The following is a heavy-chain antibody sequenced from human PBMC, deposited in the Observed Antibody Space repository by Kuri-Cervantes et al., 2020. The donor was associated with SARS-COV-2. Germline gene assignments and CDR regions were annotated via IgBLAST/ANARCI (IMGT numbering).Heavy chain of an antibody. D-gene: IGHD3-10*01. CDR3: AKDHGELLWFGEQQSGGMDV. CDR1: GFTFSSYW. Sequence: GESLKISCAASGFTFSSYWMHWVRQAPGKGLVWVSAISGSGGSTYYADSVKGRFTISRDNSKNTLYLQMNSLRAEDTAVYYCAKDHGELLWFGEQQSGGMDVWGQGTTVTVSS. CDR2: ISGSGGST. V-gene: IGHV3-23*01. J-gene: IGHJ6*02.